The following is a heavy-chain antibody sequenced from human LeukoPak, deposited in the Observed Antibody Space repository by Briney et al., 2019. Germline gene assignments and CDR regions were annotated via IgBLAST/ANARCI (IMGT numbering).Heavy chain of an antibody. V-gene: IGHV4-31*03. CDR2: THYSGST. CDR1: GGSISSGDFY. J-gene: IGHJ4*02. D-gene: IGHD1-7*01. CDR3: AREVNWNSATLFFDC. Sequence: SETLSLTCTVSGGSISSGDFYWTWIRQNPGKGLEWIGYTHYSGSTYYNPSLKSRVTISVDTSKNQFSLKLRSVAAADTAVYYCAREVNWNSATLFFDCWGQGTLVTVSS.